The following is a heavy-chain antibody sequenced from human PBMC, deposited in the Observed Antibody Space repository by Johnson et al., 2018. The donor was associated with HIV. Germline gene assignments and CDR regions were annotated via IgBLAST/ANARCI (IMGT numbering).Heavy chain of an antibody. J-gene: IGHJ3*02. D-gene: IGHD1-26*01. CDR1: GFTFSSNA. Sequence: QVQLVESGGGVVQPGRSLRLSCAASGFTFSSNAMHWVRQAPGKGLERVVVISYDGSNKYYVDSVKGRFTISRDNSKNTLYLQMNSLRAEDTAVYCCAKGGQWELLAAFDIWGQGTMVTVSS. CDR3: AKGGQWELLAAFDI. V-gene: IGHV3-30*04. CDR2: ISYDGSNK.